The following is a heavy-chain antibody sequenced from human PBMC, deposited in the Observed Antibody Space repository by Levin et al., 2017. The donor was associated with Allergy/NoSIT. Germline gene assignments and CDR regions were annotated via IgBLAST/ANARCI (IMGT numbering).Heavy chain of an antibody. CDR3: ARQSYSFGYPFLNY. CDR1: GFTLRSYW. J-gene: IGHJ4*02. Sequence: SCAASGFTLRSYWMYWVRQVPGKGLEWVSTINPDGDSTTYADSVKGQFTVSRDNAKNTVYLHMTTLRVEDTAVYYCARQSYSFGYPFLNYWGQGTPVTVS. V-gene: IGHV3-74*01. D-gene: IGHD5-18*01. CDR2: INPDGDST.